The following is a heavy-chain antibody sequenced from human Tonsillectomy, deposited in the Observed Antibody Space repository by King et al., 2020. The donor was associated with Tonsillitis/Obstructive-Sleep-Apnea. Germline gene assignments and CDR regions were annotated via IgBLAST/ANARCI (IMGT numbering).Heavy chain of an antibody. CDR1: GFTVSNRY. CDR3: AREGYYDSSGYSYWGVFDI. Sequence: VQLVESGGGLIQRGGSLRLCCAASGFTVSNRYMSWVRQAPGKGLEWISVIERGGSTHYADSGKGRFTISRDKSKNMLYLQMNSLGAEDTAVYYCAREGYYDSSGYSYWGVFDIWGQGTLVTVSS. D-gene: IGHD3-22*01. V-gene: IGHV3-53*01. CDR2: IERGGST. J-gene: IGHJ3*02.